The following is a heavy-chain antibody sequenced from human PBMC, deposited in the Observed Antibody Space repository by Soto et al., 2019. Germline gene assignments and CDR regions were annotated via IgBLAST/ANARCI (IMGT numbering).Heavy chain of an antibody. D-gene: IGHD2-15*01. CDR3: ARVGGTRGWY. J-gene: IGHJ4*02. Sequence: QVQLQESGPGLVKPSETLSLTCTVSSDSITNYYWSWIRQSPGKGLEWIGYIHDSGRSNYNPSLKSRVRISVDTSRKHFSLKLNSVTAADTAVYYCARVGGTRGWYWGQGTLVTVSS. CDR2: IHDSGRS. CDR1: SDSITNYY. V-gene: IGHV4-59*01.